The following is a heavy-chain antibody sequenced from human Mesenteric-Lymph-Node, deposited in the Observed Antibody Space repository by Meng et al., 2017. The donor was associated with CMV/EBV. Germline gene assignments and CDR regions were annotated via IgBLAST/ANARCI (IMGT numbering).Heavy chain of an antibody. CDR1: GFTFSSYA. J-gene: IGHJ4*02. CDR3: AKDSGAFDY. Sequence: LSFSPSGFTFSSYAMPWVRQAPGKGLEWVSAISGSGGNTYYADSVKGRFTISRDNSKNTLYLQMNSLRAEDTAVYYCAKDSGAFDYWGQGTLVTVSS. V-gene: IGHV3-23*01. CDR2: ISGSGGNT.